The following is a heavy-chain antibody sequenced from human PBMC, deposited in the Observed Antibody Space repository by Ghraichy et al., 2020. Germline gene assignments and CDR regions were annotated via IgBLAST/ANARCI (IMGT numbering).Heavy chain of an antibody. Sequence: GESLNISCAASGFTFSSYGMHWVRQAPGKGLEWVAVISYDGSNKYYADSVKGRFTISRDNSKNTLYLQMNSLRAEDTAVYYCAKDPGGGTNSGWDYYYGMDVWGQGTTVTVSS. CDR2: ISYDGSNK. J-gene: IGHJ6*02. D-gene: IGHD6-19*01. CDR3: AKDPGGGTNSGWDYYYGMDV. CDR1: GFTFSSYG. V-gene: IGHV3-30*18.